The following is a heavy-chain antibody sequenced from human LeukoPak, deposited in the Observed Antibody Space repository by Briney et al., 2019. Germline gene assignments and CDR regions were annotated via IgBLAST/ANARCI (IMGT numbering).Heavy chain of an antibody. CDR3: ARDPLPYSSSPEYFQH. CDR2: ISGSAYST. D-gene: IGHD6-6*01. Sequence: GGSLRLSCAASRFTFSNFAMSWVRQAPGKGLEWVSTISGSAYSTYYADSVKGRFTISRDNAKNSLYLQMNSLRAEDTAVYYCARDPLPYSSSPEYFQHWGQGTLVTVSS. V-gene: IGHV3-23*01. CDR1: RFTFSNFA. J-gene: IGHJ1*01.